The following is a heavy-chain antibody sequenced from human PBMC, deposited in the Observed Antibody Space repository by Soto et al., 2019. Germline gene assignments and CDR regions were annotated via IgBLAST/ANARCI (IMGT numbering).Heavy chain of an antibody. D-gene: IGHD2-2*01. J-gene: IGHJ5*02. Sequence: GASVKVSCKASGYTFTSYGISWVRQAPGQGLEWMGWISAYNGNTNYAQKLQGRVTMTTDTSTSTAYMELRSLRSDDTAAYYCARDWVRDIVVVPAAMEYNWFDPWGQGTLVTVSS. CDR1: GYTFTSYG. V-gene: IGHV1-18*01. CDR2: ISAYNGNT. CDR3: ARDWVRDIVVVPAAMEYNWFDP.